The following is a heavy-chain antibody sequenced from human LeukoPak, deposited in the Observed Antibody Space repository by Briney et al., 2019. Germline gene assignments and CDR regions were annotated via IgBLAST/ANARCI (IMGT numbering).Heavy chain of an antibody. D-gene: IGHD3-10*01. V-gene: IGHV1-69*05. CDR2: IIPIFGTA. Sequence: GASVKVSCKASGGTFSSYAISWVRQAPGQGLEWMGGIIPIFGTANYAQKFQGRVTITTDESTSTAYMELRSLRSDDTAVYYCARCPKIPRRWFGESFWYFDLWGRGTLVTVSS. J-gene: IGHJ2*01. CDR3: ARCPKIPRRWFGESFWYFDL. CDR1: GGTFSSYA.